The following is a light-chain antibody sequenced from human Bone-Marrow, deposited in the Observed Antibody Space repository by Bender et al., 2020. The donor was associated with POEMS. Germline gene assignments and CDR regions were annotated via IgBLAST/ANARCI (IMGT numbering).Light chain of an antibody. Sequence: QSALTQPPSVSGSPGQSITISCTGTGSDVGGSKLVSRYQQYPGKAPKLFLYEVKNGPLGFSDRFSGFQSGNPASLTLSGLQADDEAVYYCSSYTTSSTVSFGGGTKLTVL. CDR3: SSYTTSSTVS. J-gene: IGLJ2*01. CDR1: GSDVGGSKL. V-gene: IGLV2-14*02. CDR2: EVK.